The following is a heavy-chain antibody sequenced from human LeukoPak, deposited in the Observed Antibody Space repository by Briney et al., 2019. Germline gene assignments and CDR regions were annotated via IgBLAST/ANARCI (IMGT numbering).Heavy chain of an antibody. CDR2: IYIAGST. CDR1: GFTVSSNY. J-gene: IGHJ4*02. V-gene: IGHV3-66*01. Sequence: PGGSLRLSCAASGFTVSSNYMSWVRQAPGKGLEWVSAIYIAGSTYYADSVRGRFTISRDNSKNTLYLQMNSLRAEDTAVYYCARGDGYNLFEDWGQGTLVTVSS. D-gene: IGHD5-24*01. CDR3: ARGDGYNLFED.